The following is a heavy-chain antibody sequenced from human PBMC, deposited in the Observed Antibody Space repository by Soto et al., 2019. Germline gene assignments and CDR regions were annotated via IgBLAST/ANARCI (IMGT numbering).Heavy chain of an antibody. Sequence: ASVKVSCKASGYTFTSYGISWVRQAPGQGLEWMGWISAYNGNTNYAQKLQGGVTMTTDTSTSTAYMELRSLRSDDTAVYYCARVDCSSTSCYRAGDYWGQGTLVTVSS. D-gene: IGHD2-2*02. CDR3: ARVDCSSTSCYRAGDY. CDR1: GYTFTSYG. V-gene: IGHV1-18*04. CDR2: ISAYNGNT. J-gene: IGHJ4*02.